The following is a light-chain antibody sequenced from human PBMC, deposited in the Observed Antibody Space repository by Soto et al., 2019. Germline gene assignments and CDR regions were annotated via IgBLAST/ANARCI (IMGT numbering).Light chain of an antibody. Sequence: DIVMTQSPDSLAVSLGERATINCKSSQSGLYSSNNKNYLAWYQQKPGQPPKLLIYWASTRESGVPDRFSGSGSGTDFTLTISSLQAEDVAVYYCQQYYSTPRPGLTFGGGTKVEIK. J-gene: IGKJ4*01. CDR2: WAS. CDR3: QQYYSTPRPGLT. V-gene: IGKV4-1*01. CDR1: QSGLYSSNNKNY.